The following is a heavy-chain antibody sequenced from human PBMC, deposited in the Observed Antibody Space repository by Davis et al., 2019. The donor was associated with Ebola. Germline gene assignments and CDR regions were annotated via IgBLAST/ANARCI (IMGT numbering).Heavy chain of an antibody. J-gene: IGHJ3*02. CDR3: AGGHDAFDI. Sequence: MPSETLSLTCAVYGGSFSGYYWSWIRQPPGKGLEWIGEINHSGSTYYNPSLKSRVTISVDTSKNQFSLKLSSVTAADTAVYYCAGGHDAFDIWGQGTMVTVSS. CDR2: INHSGST. CDR1: GGSFSGYY. V-gene: IGHV4-34*01.